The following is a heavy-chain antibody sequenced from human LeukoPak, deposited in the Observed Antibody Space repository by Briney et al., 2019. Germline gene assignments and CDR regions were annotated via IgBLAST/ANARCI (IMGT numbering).Heavy chain of an antibody. CDR2: IIPIFGTA. Sequence: SVKVSCKDSRGTFSSYAIGWVRQAPGQGLEWMGGIIPIFGTANYAQKFQGRVTITADKSTSTAYMELSSLRSEDTAVYYCARVTQTDYDFDYWGQGTLVTVSS. J-gene: IGHJ4*02. CDR3: ARVTQTDYDFDY. D-gene: IGHD4-17*01. V-gene: IGHV1-69*06. CDR1: RGTFSSYA.